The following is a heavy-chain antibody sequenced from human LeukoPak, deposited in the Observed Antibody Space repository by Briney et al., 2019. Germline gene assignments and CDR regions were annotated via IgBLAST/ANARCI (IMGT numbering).Heavy chain of an antibody. CDR3: AREVVVPAATRHQYYYYGMDV. J-gene: IGHJ6*02. D-gene: IGHD2-2*01. CDR2: IKQDGSEK. V-gene: IGHV3-7*01. Sequence: GGSLRLSCAASGFTFSSYYMSWVRQAPGKGLEWVANIKQDGSEKYYVDSVKGRFTISRDNAKNSLYLQMNSLRAEDTAVYYCAREVVVPAATRHQYYYYGMDVWGQGTTVTVS. CDR1: GFTFSSYY.